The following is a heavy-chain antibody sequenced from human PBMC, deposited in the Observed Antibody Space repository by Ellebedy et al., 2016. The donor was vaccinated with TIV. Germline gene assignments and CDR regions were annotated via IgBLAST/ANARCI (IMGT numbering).Heavy chain of an antibody. J-gene: IGHJ4*02. CDR2: IYYSGST. CDR1: GGSISSYY. V-gene: IGHV4-59*08. CDR3: ARSFISRAAVWANYFDY. D-gene: IGHD3-3*02. Sequence: MPSETLSLTCTVSGGSISSYYWSRIRQPPGKGLEWIGCIYYSGSTNYNPSLKSRVTISVDTSKNQFSLKLSSVTAADTAVYYWARSFISRAAVWANYFDYWGPGTLVTVSS.